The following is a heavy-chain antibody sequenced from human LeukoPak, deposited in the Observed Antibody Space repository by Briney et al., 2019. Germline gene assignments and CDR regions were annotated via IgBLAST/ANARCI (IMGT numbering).Heavy chain of an antibody. V-gene: IGHV1-2*02. Sequence: ASVKVSCKASGYTFTGFYLHWVRQAPGQGLEWMGWIHPDSGGTNYAQRFQGRVTLTRDTSNSTAYMELSRLRSDDSAVYYCTREDYWGQGTLVTVSS. CDR1: GYTFTGFY. CDR3: TREDY. J-gene: IGHJ4*02. CDR2: IHPDSGGT.